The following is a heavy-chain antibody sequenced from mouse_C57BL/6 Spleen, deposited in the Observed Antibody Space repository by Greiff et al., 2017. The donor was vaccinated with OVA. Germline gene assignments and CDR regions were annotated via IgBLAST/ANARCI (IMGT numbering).Heavy chain of an antibody. CDR2: IYPRSGNT. V-gene: IGHV1-81*01. J-gene: IGHJ2*01. D-gene: IGHD1-1*01. CDR1: GYTFTSYG. Sequence: VQLQQSGAELVRPGASVKLSCKASGYTFTSYGISWVKQRPGQGLEWIGEIYPRSGNTYYNEKFKGKATLTADKSSSTAYMELRSLTSEDSAVYFCARSTVVAHYFDYWGQGTTLTVSS. CDR3: ARSTVVAHYFDY.